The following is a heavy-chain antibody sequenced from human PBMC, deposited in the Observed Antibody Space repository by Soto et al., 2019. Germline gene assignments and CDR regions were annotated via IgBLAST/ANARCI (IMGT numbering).Heavy chain of an antibody. CDR3: ASTRMIVAHFDY. J-gene: IGHJ4*02. CDR2: IYYSGGT. CDR1: GGSISSYY. Sequence: QVQLQESGPGLVKPSETLSLTCTVSGGSISSYYWSWIRQPPGKGLEWIGYIYYSGGTNYNPSLKSRVTISVDTSKNQFSLKLSSVTAADTAVYYCASTRMIVAHFDYWGQGTLVTVSS. V-gene: IGHV4-59*08. D-gene: IGHD3-22*01.